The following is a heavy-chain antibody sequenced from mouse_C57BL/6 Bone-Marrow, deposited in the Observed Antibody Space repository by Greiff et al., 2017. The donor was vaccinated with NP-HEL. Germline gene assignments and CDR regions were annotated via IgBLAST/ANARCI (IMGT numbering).Heavy chain of an antibody. V-gene: IGHV5-4*01. CDR3: AREESLWYFDV. CDR2: ISDGGSYT. CDR1: GFTFSSYA. Sequence: EVQLVESGGGLVKPGGSLKLSCAASGFTFSSYAMSWVRQTPEKRLEWVATISDGGSYTYYPDNVKGRFTISRDNAKNNLYLQMSHLKSEDTAVYYCAREESLWYFDVWGTGTTVTVSS. D-gene: IGHD6-2*01. J-gene: IGHJ1*03.